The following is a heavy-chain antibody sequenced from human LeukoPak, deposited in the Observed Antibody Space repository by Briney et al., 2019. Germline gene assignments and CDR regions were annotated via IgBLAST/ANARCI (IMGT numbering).Heavy chain of an antibody. D-gene: IGHD3-10*01. CDR3: ARARGAGPGAHFDY. CDR2: ISNSGTI. J-gene: IGHJ4*02. Sequence: GGSLRLSCAASGFTFSTYSMNWVRQSPGKGLEWVSYISNSGTIYYADSVRGRFTISRDNAKNSLYLQMNSLRAEDTAVYYCARARGAGPGAHFDYWGQGTLVTVSS. CDR1: GFTFSTYS. V-gene: IGHV3-48*04.